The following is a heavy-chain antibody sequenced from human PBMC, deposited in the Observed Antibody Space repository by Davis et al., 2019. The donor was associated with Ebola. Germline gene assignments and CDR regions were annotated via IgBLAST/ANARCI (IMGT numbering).Heavy chain of an antibody. CDR3: ARDGLRGDY. CDR1: GFTFSSYS. J-gene: IGHJ4*02. Sequence: GGSLRLSCVVSGFTFSSYSMNWVRQAPGKGLEWVSSISSSGDYIYYADSLKGRLTISRDNANNSLFLQMNSLTIEDTAVYYCARDGLRGDYWGQGTLVTVSS. V-gene: IGHV3-21*01. D-gene: IGHD3-10*01. CDR2: ISSSGDYI.